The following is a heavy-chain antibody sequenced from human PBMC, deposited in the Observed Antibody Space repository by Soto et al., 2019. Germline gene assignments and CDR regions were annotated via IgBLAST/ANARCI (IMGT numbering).Heavy chain of an antibody. D-gene: IGHD4-17*01. Sequence: QVQLVQSGAEVKKPGSSVKVSCKASGGTFSSYAISWVRQAPGQGLEWMGGIIPIFGTANYAQKFQGRVTITADESXXTAYMELSSLRSEDTAVYYCARDEGGGDYVWYFDLWGRGTLVTVSS. V-gene: IGHV1-69*12. CDR1: GGTFSSYA. CDR3: ARDEGGGDYVWYFDL. CDR2: IIPIFGTA. J-gene: IGHJ2*01.